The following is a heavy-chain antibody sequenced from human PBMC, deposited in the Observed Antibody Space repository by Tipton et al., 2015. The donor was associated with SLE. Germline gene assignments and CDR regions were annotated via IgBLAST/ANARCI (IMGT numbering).Heavy chain of an antibody. V-gene: IGHV4-31*03. D-gene: IGHD2-15*01. Sequence: TLSLTCTVSGGSISSGGYYWSWIRQYPGKGLEWIGYIYYSGGTYYNPSLQSRVTISVDTSKNQFSLKLSRLTSDDTAVYYCVRDECSGASCYSLAFWGQGTLVTVSS. CDR2: IYYSGGT. CDR3: VRDECSGASCYSLAF. CDR1: GGSISSGGYY. J-gene: IGHJ4*02.